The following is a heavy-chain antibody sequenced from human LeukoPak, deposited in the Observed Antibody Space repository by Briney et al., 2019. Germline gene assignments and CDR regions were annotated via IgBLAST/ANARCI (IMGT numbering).Heavy chain of an antibody. CDR3: LTIVETTIDAFDI. CDR1: GSTSRKSC. CDR2: INPDDEST. J-gene: IGHJ3*02. D-gene: IGHD1-26*01. Sequence: GGPRSPSCEASGSTSRKSCLHGFRKPPGKGLVWASRINPDDESTSYADSVKGRFTISRDNAKSTLYLQMNSLRAEDTAVYYCLTIVETTIDAFDIWGQGTMVTVSS. V-gene: IGHV3-74*01.